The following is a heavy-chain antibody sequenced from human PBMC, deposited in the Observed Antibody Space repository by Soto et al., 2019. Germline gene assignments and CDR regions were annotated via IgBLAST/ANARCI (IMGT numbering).Heavy chain of an antibody. V-gene: IGHV3-9*01. Sequence: GGCLRLSCAASGFTFDEYAIHWVRHAPGKGLEWVAGISWNSDTIGYADSVKGRFTISRDNAKNSLYLQMNSLRAEDTAFYYCARDVWSRASGPTDSWGQGTLVTVSS. D-gene: IGHD3-10*01. J-gene: IGHJ4*02. CDR1: GFTFDEYA. CDR2: ISWNSDTI. CDR3: ARDVWSRASGPTDS.